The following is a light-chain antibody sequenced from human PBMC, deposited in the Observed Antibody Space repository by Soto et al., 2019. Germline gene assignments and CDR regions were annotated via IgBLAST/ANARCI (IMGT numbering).Light chain of an antibody. V-gene: IGKV1-33*01. CDR1: QDIGHY. Sequence: DIQMTQSPPSVSASVGDRVTITCQARQDIGHYLNWYQQRPGEAPNLLIYDASTLQSGVPSRVTGSGSGTIFTFTISRLQPEDVATYYCQQYDDIPVFGTGTKV. CDR2: DAS. CDR3: QQYDDIPV. J-gene: IGKJ3*01.